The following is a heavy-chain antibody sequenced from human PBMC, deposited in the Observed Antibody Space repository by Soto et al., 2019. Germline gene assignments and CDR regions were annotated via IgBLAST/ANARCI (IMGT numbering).Heavy chain of an antibody. Sequence: GESLKISCKGSGYSFTSYWIGWVRQMPGRGLEWMGIIYPGDSDIRYSPSFQGQVTISADKSISTAYLQWSSLKASDTAMYYCARLRYVRYSYEDYYYGMDVWGQGTTVTVSS. CDR2: IYPGDSDI. J-gene: IGHJ6*02. D-gene: IGHD5-18*01. CDR1: GYSFTSYW. V-gene: IGHV5-51*01. CDR3: ARLRYVRYSYEDYYYGMDV.